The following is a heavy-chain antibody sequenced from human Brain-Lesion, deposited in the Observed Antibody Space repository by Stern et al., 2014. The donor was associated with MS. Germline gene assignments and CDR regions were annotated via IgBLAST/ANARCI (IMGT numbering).Heavy chain of an antibody. J-gene: IGHJ2*01. D-gene: IGHD3-3*02. CDR3: ARNPALWYFDL. CDR1: GGSVSSGGYF. CDR2: VYYSGSI. V-gene: IGHV4-31*03. Sequence: QVQLEESGPGLVKPLQTLSLTCTVSGGSVSSGGYFWNWIRQHPGKGLEWIGHVYYSGSIAYNPFLKSRVTISVDTSKNQFSLRLRSVTAADTAVYYCARNPALWYFDLWGRGTLAAVSS.